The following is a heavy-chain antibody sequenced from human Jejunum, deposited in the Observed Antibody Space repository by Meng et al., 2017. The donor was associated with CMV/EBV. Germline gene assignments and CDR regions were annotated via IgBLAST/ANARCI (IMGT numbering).Heavy chain of an antibody. D-gene: IGHD2-21*02. CDR1: FSSYG. CDR2: IGKDGSEK. V-gene: IGHV3-7*01. Sequence: FSSYGMPWVRQAPGKGLERVANIGKDGSEKYYVDSVNGRFTISRDNAKTSLYLQINSLRADDTAVYYCARARGNGDDSKYNWFDTWGQGALVTVSS. CDR3: ARARGNGDDSKYNWFDT. J-gene: IGHJ5*02.